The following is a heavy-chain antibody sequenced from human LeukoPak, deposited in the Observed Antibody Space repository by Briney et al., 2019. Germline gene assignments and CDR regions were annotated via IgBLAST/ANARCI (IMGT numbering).Heavy chain of an antibody. J-gene: IGHJ6*03. V-gene: IGHV4-34*01. Sequence: SETLSLTCAVYGGSFSGYYWSWIRQPPGKGLEWIGEINHSGSTSYNPSLKSRVTISVDTSKNQFSLKLSSVTAADTAVYYCARGFVVVTSYYYMDVWGKGTTVTVSS. CDR2: INHSGST. CDR1: GGSFSGYY. CDR3: ARGFVVVTSYYYMDV. D-gene: IGHD2-15*01.